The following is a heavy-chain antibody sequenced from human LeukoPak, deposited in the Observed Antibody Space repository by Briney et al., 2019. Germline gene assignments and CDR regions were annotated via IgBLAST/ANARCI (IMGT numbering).Heavy chain of an antibody. V-gene: IGHV4-39*07. Sequence: SETLSLTCTVSGGSISSSSYYWGWIRQPPGKGLEWIGSIYYSGSTYYNPSLKSRVTISVDTSKNQFSLKLSSVTAADTAVYYCARRQTYYYGSGSFDYWGQGTLVTVSS. CDR2: IYYSGST. J-gene: IGHJ4*02. CDR1: GGSISSSSYY. D-gene: IGHD3-10*01. CDR3: ARRQTYYYGSGSFDY.